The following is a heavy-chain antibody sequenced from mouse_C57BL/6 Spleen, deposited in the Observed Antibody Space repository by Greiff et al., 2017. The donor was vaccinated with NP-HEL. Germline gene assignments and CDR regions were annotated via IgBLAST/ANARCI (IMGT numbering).Heavy chain of an antibody. V-gene: IGHV1-80*01. D-gene: IGHD4-1*01. J-gene: IGHJ2*01. CDR1: GYAFSSYW. CDR3: ARGNWSYYFNY. Sequence: QVQLQQSGAELVKPGASVKISCKASGYAFSSYWMNWVKQRPGKGLEWIGQIYPGDGDTNYNGKFKGKATLTADKSSSTAYMQLSSLTSEDSAVYFCARGNWSYYFNYWGQGTTLTVSS. CDR2: IYPGDGDT.